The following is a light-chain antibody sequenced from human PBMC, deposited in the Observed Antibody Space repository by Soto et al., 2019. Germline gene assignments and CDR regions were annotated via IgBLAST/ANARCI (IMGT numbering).Light chain of an antibody. V-gene: IGLV2-8*01. Sequence: ALTPPPSVSGSPGQSVTISCTGTSSDVGSYNRVSWYQHHPGKAPRLIIYEVVQRPSGVPDRFSGSKSGNTASLTVSGLQAADEADYFCKSYAGSNTYVFGSGTKVTVL. J-gene: IGLJ1*01. CDR3: KSYAGSNTYV. CDR2: EVV. CDR1: SSDVGSYNR.